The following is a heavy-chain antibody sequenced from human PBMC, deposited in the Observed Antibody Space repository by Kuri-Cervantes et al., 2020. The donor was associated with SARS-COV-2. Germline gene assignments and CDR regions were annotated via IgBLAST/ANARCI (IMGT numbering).Heavy chain of an antibody. CDR2: IFSNDEK. Sequence: SGPTLVKPTETLTLTCTVSGFSLSNARMGVSWIRQPPGKALEWLAHIFSNDEKSYSTSLKSRLTISKDTSKSQVVLTMTNMDPVDTATYYCARIIVGYSSGWYYFDYWGQGTLVTVSS. V-gene: IGHV2-26*01. CDR1: GFSLSNARMG. D-gene: IGHD6-19*01. CDR3: ARIIVGYSSGWYYFDY. J-gene: IGHJ4*02.